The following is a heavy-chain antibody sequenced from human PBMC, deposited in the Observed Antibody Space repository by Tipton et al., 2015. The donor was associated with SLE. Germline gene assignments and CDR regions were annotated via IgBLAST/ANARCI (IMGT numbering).Heavy chain of an antibody. V-gene: IGHV4-39*01. Sequence: GLVKPSETLSLTCTVSGCPISSYYWSWIRQPPGKGLEWIGSIYYSGSTYYNPSLKSRVTISVDTSKNQFSLKLNSVTAADTAVYYCARQVAGWVFDYWGQGTLVTVSS. J-gene: IGHJ4*02. D-gene: IGHD6-19*01. CDR2: IYYSGST. CDR1: GCPISSYY. CDR3: ARQVAGWVFDY.